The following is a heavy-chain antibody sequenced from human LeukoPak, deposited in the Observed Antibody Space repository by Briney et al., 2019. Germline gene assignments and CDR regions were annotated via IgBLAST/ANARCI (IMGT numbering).Heavy chain of an antibody. D-gene: IGHD3-3*01. CDR1: GGTFSSYA. J-gene: IGHJ4*02. Sequence: SVKVSCKASGGTFSSYAISWVRQAPGQGLEWMGGIIPIFGTANYAQKFQGRVTITADGSTSTAYMELSSLRSEDTAVYYCARDIRYYDFWSGYPPGHFVYYFDYWGQGTLVTVSS. CDR3: ARDIRYYDFWSGYPPGHFVYYFDY. CDR2: IIPIFGTA. V-gene: IGHV1-69*13.